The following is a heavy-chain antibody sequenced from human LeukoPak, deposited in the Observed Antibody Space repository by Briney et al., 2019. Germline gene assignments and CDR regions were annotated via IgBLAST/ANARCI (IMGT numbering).Heavy chain of an antibody. CDR1: GFTFSSYG. J-gene: IGHJ4*02. V-gene: IGHV3-30*02. Sequence: PGGSLRLSCAASGFTFSSYGMHWVRQAPGKGLEWVAFIRYDGSNKYYADSVKGRFTISRDNSKNTLYLQMNSLRAEDTAVYYCAKDHGCSSTSCYSFDYWGQGTLVTVSS. CDR2: IRYDGSNK. CDR3: AKDHGCSSTSCYSFDY. D-gene: IGHD2-2*01.